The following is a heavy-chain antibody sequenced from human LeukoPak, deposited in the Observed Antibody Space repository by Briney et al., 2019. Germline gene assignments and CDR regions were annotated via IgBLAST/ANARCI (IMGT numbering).Heavy chain of an antibody. J-gene: IGHJ3*02. CDR1: GFTFSSYS. Sequence: GGSLRPSCAASGFTFSSYSMNWVRQAPGKGLEWVSSISSSSSYIYYADSVKGRFTISRDNAKNSLYLQMNSLRAEDTAVYYCASEQGHPDAFDIWGQGTMVTVSS. CDR2: ISSSSSYI. CDR3: ASEQGHPDAFDI. V-gene: IGHV3-21*04.